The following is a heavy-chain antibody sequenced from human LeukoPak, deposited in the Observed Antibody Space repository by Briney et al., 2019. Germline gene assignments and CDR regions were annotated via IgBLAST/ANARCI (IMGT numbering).Heavy chain of an antibody. Sequence: PRGSLRLSCAASGFTFSSYGMHWVRQAPGKGLEWVAVIWYDGSNKYYVDSVKGRFTISRDNSKNTLYLQMNSLRAEDTAVYYCARVVASRYFDWSTPYYYYGMDVWGQGTTVTVSS. CDR1: GFTFSSYG. CDR3: ARVVASRYFDWSTPYYYYGMDV. J-gene: IGHJ6*02. CDR2: IWYDGSNK. D-gene: IGHD3-9*01. V-gene: IGHV3-33*01.